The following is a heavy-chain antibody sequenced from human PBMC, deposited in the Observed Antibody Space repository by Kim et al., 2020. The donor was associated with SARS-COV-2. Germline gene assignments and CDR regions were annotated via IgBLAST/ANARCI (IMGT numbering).Heavy chain of an antibody. CDR2: NT. CDR3: ARDGRAAAGY. D-gene: IGHD6-13*01. J-gene: IGHJ4*02. Sequence: NTKYSQKFQGRVTITRDTSASTAYMELSSLRSEDTAVYYCARDGRAAAGYWGQGTLVTVSS. V-gene: IGHV1-3*01.